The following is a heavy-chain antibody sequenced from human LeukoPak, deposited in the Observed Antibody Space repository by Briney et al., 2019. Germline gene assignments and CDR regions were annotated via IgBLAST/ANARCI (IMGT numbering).Heavy chain of an antibody. CDR2: IIPIFGTA. Sequence: SVKVSCKASGGTFSSYAISWVRQAPGQGLEWMGRIIPIFGTANYAQKFQGRVTITTDESTSTAYMELSSLRSEDTAVYYCARVSSYRGTNYYMDVWGKGTTVTVSS. J-gene: IGHJ6*03. D-gene: IGHD1-1*01. CDR3: ARVSSYRGTNYYMDV. CDR1: GGTFSSYA. V-gene: IGHV1-69*05.